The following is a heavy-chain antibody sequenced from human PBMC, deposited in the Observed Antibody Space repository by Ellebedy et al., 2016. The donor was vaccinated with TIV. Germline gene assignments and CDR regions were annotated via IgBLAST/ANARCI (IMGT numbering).Heavy chain of an antibody. V-gene: IGHV3-30-3*01. J-gene: IGHJ4*02. D-gene: IGHD6-19*01. CDR2: ISPDCSSQ. Sequence: PGGSLRLSCVASGFTFDSYAMHWVRQAPGKGLEWVAVISPDCSSQYYADSVKGRFTVSRDNSMTTVYLEMNSLRAEDTALYYCARDLDKSSGWYGGAAYWGQGTQVTVSS. CDR3: ARDLDKSSGWYGGAAY. CDR1: GFTFDSYA.